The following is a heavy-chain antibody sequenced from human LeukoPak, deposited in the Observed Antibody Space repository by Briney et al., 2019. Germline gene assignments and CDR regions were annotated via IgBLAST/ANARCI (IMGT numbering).Heavy chain of an antibody. V-gene: IGHV3-23*01. Sequence: GGSLRLSCAASGFTFSSYAMSWVRQAPGKGLEGVSAISGSGGSTYYADSVKGRFTISRDNAKNSLYLQMNSLRAEDTAVYYCAGVDPLRGNDLIDYWGQGTLVTVSS. CDR2: ISGSGGST. D-gene: IGHD1-1*01. CDR1: GFTFSSYA. CDR3: AGVDPLRGNDLIDY. J-gene: IGHJ4*02.